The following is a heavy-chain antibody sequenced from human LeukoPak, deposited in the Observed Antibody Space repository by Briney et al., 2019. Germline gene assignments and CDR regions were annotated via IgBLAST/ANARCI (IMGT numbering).Heavy chain of an antibody. V-gene: IGHV3-48*01. Sequence: SGGSLRLSCATSGFTFSSYSMSWVRQAPGKGLEWISYISSRSRAIYYADSVRGRSTISRDNSKNTLYVQVNGLRAEDTAVYYCTRDRYILTGYSEGSGAFDIWGQGTMVTVSS. CDR1: GFTFSSYS. CDR2: ISSRSRAI. D-gene: IGHD3-9*01. CDR3: TRDRYILTGYSEGSGAFDI. J-gene: IGHJ3*02.